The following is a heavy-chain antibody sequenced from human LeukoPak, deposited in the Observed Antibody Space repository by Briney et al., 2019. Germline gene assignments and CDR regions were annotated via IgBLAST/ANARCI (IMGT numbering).Heavy chain of an antibody. D-gene: IGHD6-19*01. Sequence: GGSLRLSCAASGFTFSDYNMGWMRQAPGEGLEWVSYTRNSDNNMFYADSVKGRFTISRDNAKYSVYLQMNSLRAEDTAVYYCARRIAGDGSHAFDIWGQGTMVTVSS. J-gene: IGHJ3*02. CDR1: GFTFSDYN. CDR2: TRNSDNNM. V-gene: IGHV3-11*01. CDR3: ARRIAGDGSHAFDI.